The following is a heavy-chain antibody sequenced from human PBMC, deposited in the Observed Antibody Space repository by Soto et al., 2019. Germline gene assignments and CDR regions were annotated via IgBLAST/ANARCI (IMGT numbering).Heavy chain of an antibody. V-gene: IGHV1-69*04. CDR3: ALGSWSGETFDI. J-gene: IGHJ3*02. CDR2: IIPILAIT. CDR1: GYTFTSYD. D-gene: IGHD6-13*01. Sequence: SVKVSCKASGYTFTSYDINWVRQAPGQGLEWMGRIIPILAITNYAQRFQGRVTITADTSTSTAYMELSSLTSEDTAVYYCALGSWSGETFDIWGQGTLVTVSS.